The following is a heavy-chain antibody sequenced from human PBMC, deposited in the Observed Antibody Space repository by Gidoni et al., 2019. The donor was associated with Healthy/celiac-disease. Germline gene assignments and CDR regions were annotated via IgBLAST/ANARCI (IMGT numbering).Heavy chain of an antibody. D-gene: IGHD3-3*01. J-gene: IGHJ4*02. V-gene: IGHV3-7*04. Sequence: EVQLVESGGGLVQPGGSLRLSCAASGFTFSSYWMSWVRQAPGKGLEWVANIKQDGREKYYVDSVKGRFTISRDNAKNSLYLQMNSLRAEDTAVYYCARGSAYYDFWSGYYEILYFDYWGQGTLVTVSS. CDR2: IKQDGREK. CDR1: GFTFSSYW. CDR3: ARGSAYYDFWSGYYEILYFDY.